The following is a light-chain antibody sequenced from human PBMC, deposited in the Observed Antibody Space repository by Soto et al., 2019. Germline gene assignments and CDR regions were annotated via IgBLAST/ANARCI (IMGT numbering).Light chain of an antibody. J-gene: IGLJ2*01. V-gene: IGLV3-1*01. CDR1: KLGDKY. Sequence: SYELTQPPSVSVSPGQTASITCSGDKLGDKYVCWYQQKPGQSPVLVIYQDTKRPSGIPERFSGSNSGNTATLTISGTQSMDEADYYCQAWDSSTVVFGGGTKLTVL. CDR3: QAWDSSTVV. CDR2: QDT.